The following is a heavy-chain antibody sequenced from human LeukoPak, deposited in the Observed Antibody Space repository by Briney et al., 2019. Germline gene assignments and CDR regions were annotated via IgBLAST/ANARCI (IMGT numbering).Heavy chain of an antibody. V-gene: IGHV3-23*01. CDR2: ISGSGGSI. J-gene: IGHJ1*01. CDR3: AKDPIVVVTATFQH. Sequence: GGSLRLSCAASGFTFSSYAMSWVRQAPGKGLEWVSAISGSGGSIYYADSVKGRFTISRDNSKNTLYLQMNSLRAEDTAVYYCAKDPIVVVTATFQHWGQGTLVTVSS. CDR1: GFTFSSYA. D-gene: IGHD2-21*02.